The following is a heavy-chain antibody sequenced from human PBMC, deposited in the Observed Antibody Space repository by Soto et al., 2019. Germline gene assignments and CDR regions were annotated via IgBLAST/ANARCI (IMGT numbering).Heavy chain of an antibody. V-gene: IGHV4-34*01. Sequence: QVQLQQWGAGLLKPSETLSLTCAVYGGFVSSGSYYWSWIRQPPGKGLEWIGEMSHSGGTHFNPSLKSRVTRSGDTSKNQVSLKMSSVTAADTALYYCARVERGTATTVVDAFDIWGPGTMVTVSS. J-gene: IGHJ3*02. CDR2: MSHSGGT. CDR3: ARVERGTATTVVDAFDI. CDR1: GGFVSSGSYY. D-gene: IGHD1-1*01.